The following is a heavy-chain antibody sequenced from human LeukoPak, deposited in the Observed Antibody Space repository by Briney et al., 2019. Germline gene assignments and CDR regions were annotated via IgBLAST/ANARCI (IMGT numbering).Heavy chain of an antibody. Sequence: SETLSLTCTVSGGSMRTYYWSWIRQPPGKGLEWVGCIYYTGGTNYNPSLKSRITISVDTSKNQFSLNLSSVTAADTAVYYCARGIADPYAFDSWGQGTLVTVSS. CDR1: GGSMRTYY. D-gene: IGHD6-13*01. CDR3: ARGIADPYAFDS. J-gene: IGHJ4*02. CDR2: IYYTGGT. V-gene: IGHV4-59*12.